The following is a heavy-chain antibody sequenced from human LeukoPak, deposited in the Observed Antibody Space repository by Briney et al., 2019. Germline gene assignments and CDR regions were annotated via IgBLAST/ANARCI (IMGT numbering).Heavy chain of an antibody. D-gene: IGHD3-10*01. CDR2: ISYTGTYI. CDR1: AFSLSAYN. CDR3: ARVPPRGSGSLDY. Sequence: GGSLRLSCAASAFSLSAYNMNWVRQAPGKGLEWVSSISYTGTYIYYADSVKGRFTISRDNAQNSLYLQMNSLRAEDTAVYYCARVPPRGSGSLDYWGQGTLVTVSS. J-gene: IGHJ4*02. V-gene: IGHV3-21*01.